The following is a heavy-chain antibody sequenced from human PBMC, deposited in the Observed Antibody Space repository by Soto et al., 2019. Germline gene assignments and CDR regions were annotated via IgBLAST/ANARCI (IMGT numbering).Heavy chain of an antibody. CDR1: GVTFKDYG. CDR2: ISYDGKQT. J-gene: IGHJ2*01. CDR3: ARDGWGSNWYFDL. V-gene: IGHV3-30*03. Sequence: SLRLSCGAPGVTFKDYGMHRVRQALGKGLEWVAVISYDGKQTYYADSVKGRFTISKDKSKRTLFLQMNSLRVDDTAVYYCARDGWGSNWYFDLWGRGTLVIVSS. D-gene: IGHD3-16*01.